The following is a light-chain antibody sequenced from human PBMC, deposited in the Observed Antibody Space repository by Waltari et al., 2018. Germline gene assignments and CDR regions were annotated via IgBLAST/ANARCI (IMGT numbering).Light chain of an antibody. J-gene: IGKJ3*01. Sequence: EIVLTQSPATLSLSPVDRATLSCRATQSVRRYLAWYQQKPGQAPRLLIYDASNRATAIPARFSGSGSGTDFTLTISSLEPEDFAVYYCQQRSNWPPIFTFGPGTKVDIK. CDR3: QQRSNWPPIFT. CDR1: QSVRRY. V-gene: IGKV3-11*01. CDR2: DAS.